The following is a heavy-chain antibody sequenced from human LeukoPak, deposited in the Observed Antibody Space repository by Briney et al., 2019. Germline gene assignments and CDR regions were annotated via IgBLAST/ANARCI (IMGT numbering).Heavy chain of an antibody. Sequence: GASVKVSCKASGYTFTGYYMHWVRQAPGQGLEWMGWINPNSGGTNYAQKFQGRVTMTRDTSISTAYMELSRLRSDDTAVYYCARDSVPYYYGSGSYYNLDYWGQGALVTVSS. J-gene: IGHJ4*02. CDR2: INPNSGGT. CDR3: ARDSVPYYYGSGSYYNLDY. V-gene: IGHV1-2*02. CDR1: GYTFTGYY. D-gene: IGHD3-10*01.